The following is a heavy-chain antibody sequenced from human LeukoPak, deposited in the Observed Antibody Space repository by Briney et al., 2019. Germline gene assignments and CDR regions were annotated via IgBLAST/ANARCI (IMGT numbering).Heavy chain of an antibody. D-gene: IGHD5-12*01. Sequence: PGGSLRLSCAASGFTFDDYAMHWVRQAPGKGLEWVSGISWNSGSIGYADSVKGRFTISRDNAKNSLYLQMNSLRAEDTALYYCAKGVVATISENFDCWGQGTLVTVSS. J-gene: IGHJ4*02. CDR2: ISWNSGSI. V-gene: IGHV3-9*01. CDR1: GFTFDDYA. CDR3: AKGVVATISENFDC.